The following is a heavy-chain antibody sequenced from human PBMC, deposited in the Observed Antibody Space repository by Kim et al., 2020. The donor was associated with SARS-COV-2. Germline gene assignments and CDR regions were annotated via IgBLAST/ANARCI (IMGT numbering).Heavy chain of an antibody. D-gene: IGHD3-9*01. Sequence: GGSLRLSCAASGFIFSHYGINWVRRAPGKGLEWLSFISFNGMNKFYADSLNGRFAVSRDDSQSTVYLELNTLRDEDTAVYYCARGNYYDSWTGVFDPWGQGTPVIVSS. CDR1: GFIFSHYG. CDR2: ISFNGMNK. CDR3: ARGNYYDSWTGVFDP. V-gene: IGHV3-30*03. J-gene: IGHJ5*02.